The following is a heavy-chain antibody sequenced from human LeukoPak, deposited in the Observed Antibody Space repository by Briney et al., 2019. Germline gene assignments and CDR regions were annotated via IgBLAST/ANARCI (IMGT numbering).Heavy chain of an antibody. CDR2: ISGSGGST. J-gene: IGHJ6*02. D-gene: IGHD2-2*01. CDR3: AKPRYCSSTSCSSYGLDV. V-gene: IGHV3-23*01. CDR1: GFTFSSYA. Sequence: GGSLRLSCAASGFTFSSYAMSWVRQAPGKGLEWVSAISGSGGSTYYADSVKGRFTISRDNSKNTLYLQMNSLRAEDTAVYYCAKPRYCSSTSCSSYGLDVWGQGTTVTVSS.